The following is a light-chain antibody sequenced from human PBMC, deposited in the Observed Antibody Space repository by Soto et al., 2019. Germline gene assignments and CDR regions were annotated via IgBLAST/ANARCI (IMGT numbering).Light chain of an antibody. Sequence: QSALTQPRSVSGSPGQSVTISCTGTSSDVGAYNYVSWYQQHPGKAPKLMTYDVSKRPSGVPDRFSGSKSGSTASLIISRLQTEDEADYYCVSYTSSTTYVFGTGTKVTVL. J-gene: IGLJ1*01. CDR1: SSDVGAYNY. CDR3: VSYTSSTTYV. CDR2: DVS. V-gene: IGLV2-11*01.